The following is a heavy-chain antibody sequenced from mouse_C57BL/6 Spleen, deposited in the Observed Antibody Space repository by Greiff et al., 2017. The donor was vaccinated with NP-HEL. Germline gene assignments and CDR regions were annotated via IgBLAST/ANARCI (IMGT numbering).Heavy chain of an antibody. CDR2: ISNGGGST. CDR1: GFTFSDYY. Sequence: DVMLVESGGGLVQPGGSLRLSCAASGFTFSDYYMYWVRQTPEKRLEWVAYISNGGGSTYYPDTVKGRFTISRDNAKNTLYLQMSRLKSEDTAMYYCARQGQLRLRYYAMDYWGQGTSVTVSS. J-gene: IGHJ4*01. V-gene: IGHV5-12*01. D-gene: IGHD3-2*02. CDR3: ARQGQLRLRYYAMDY.